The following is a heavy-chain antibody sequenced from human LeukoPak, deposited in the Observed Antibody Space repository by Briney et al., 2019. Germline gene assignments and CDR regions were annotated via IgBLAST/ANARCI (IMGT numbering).Heavy chain of an antibody. CDR3: ARGKIAAGGTFDY. CDR2: IIPIFGTA. J-gene: IGHJ4*02. D-gene: IGHD6-13*01. CDR1: GGTFSSYA. Sequence: SVKVSCKASGGTFSSYAISWVRQAPGQGLEWMGGIIPIFGTANYAQKFQGRVTITADKSTSTAYMELSSLRSEDTAVYYCARGKIAAGGTFDYWGQGTLVTVSS. V-gene: IGHV1-69*06.